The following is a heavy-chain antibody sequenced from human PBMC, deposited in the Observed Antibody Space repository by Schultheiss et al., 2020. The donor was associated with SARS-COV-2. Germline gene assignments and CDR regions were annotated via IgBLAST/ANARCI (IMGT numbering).Heavy chain of an antibody. CDR2: INPNSGGT. D-gene: IGHD3-10*01. Sequence: ASVKVSCKASGYTFTGYYMHWVRQAPGQGLEWMGWINPNSGGTNYAQKFQGRVTMTRDTSISTAYMELSRLRSDDTAVYYCARDGRHPKSLLWFGEPVLDYWGQGTLVTVSS. J-gene: IGHJ4*02. V-gene: IGHV1-2*02. CDR1: GYTFTGYY. CDR3: ARDGRHPKSLLWFGEPVLDY.